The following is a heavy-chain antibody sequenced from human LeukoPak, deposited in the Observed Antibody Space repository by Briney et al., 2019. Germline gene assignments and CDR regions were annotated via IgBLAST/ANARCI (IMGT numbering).Heavy chain of an antibody. Sequence: ASVKVSCKASGYTFTSYAMHWVRQAPGQRLEWMGWINAGNGNTKYSQKFQGRVTITRDTSASTAYMELSSLRSEDTAVYYCARVTISSGWYDPGDYFDYWGQGTLVTVSS. CDR2: INAGNGNT. CDR1: GYTFTSYA. CDR3: ARVTISSGWYDPGDYFDY. D-gene: IGHD6-19*01. J-gene: IGHJ4*02. V-gene: IGHV1-3*01.